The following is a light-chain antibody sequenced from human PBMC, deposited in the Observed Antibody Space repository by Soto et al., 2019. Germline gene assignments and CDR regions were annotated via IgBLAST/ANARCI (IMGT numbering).Light chain of an antibody. Sequence: DIQMTQSPSSLSASLGDRVTITCRASENIIQYLNWYHQKPGKVPRLLVYGASRLETGVPSRFSASGFGTEFTLTIRGLQSEDFATYYWQHSYTAPWTFGQGTKV. CDR2: GAS. CDR3: QHSYTAPWT. J-gene: IGKJ1*01. V-gene: IGKV1-39*01. CDR1: ENIIQY.